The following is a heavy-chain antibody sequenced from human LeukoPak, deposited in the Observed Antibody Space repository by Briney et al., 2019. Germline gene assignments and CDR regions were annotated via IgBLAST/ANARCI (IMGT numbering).Heavy chain of an antibody. Sequence: ASVKVSCKASGYTFTGYYMHWVRQAPGQGLEWMGWTNPNSGGTNYAQKFQGRVTMTRDTSISTAYMELSRLRSDDTAVYYCAREGYSSSWAVGAFDIWGQGTMVTVSS. D-gene: IGHD6-13*01. J-gene: IGHJ3*02. V-gene: IGHV1-2*02. CDR2: TNPNSGGT. CDR1: GYTFTGYY. CDR3: AREGYSSSWAVGAFDI.